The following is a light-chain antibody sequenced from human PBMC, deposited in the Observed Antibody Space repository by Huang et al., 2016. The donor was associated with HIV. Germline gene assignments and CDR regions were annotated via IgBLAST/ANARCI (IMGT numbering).Light chain of an antibody. J-gene: IGKJ2*01. CDR1: HMISTN. CDR3: QHYNNWLMYA. V-gene: IGKV3-15*01. CDR2: GAS. Sequence: EIVMTQSPATLSVSTGETATLSCRASHMISTNLAWYQQKPGQAPRLLIYGASTSATGVPDRFSGSGSGTEFTLTISSLQSEDFAVYYCQHYNNWLMYAFGQGTKLEIK.